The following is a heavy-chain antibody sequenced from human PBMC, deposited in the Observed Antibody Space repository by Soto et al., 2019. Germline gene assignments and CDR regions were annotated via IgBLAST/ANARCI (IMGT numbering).Heavy chain of an antibody. D-gene: IGHD3-10*01. CDR1: GGTFSSYA. CDR2: IIPIFGTA. V-gene: IGHV1-69*01. CDR3: ARGQYGSGSYGNYYYGMDV. Sequence: QVQLVQSGAEVKKPGSSVKVSCKASGGTFSSYAISWVRQAPGQGLEWMGGIIPIFGTANYAQKFQGRVTITADEYTSTAYLELSSLRSEDTAVYYCARGQYGSGSYGNYYYGMDVWGQGTTVTVSS. J-gene: IGHJ6*02.